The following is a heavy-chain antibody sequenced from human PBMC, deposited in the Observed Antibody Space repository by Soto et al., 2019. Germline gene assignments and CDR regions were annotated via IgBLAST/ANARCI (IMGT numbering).Heavy chain of an antibody. J-gene: IGHJ2*01. CDR1: GFTFSSFA. V-gene: IGHV3-23*01. CDR2: IRGNGGST. Sequence: PGGSLRLSCEVSGFTFSSFAKSWVRQAQGKGMEWVSAIRGNGGSTYHADSVTGRFTVSRDNSKNTLYLQMDVLRAEDTALYYCANSPDIVLPFDLWGRGTLVTVSS. D-gene: IGHD2-15*01. CDR3: ANSPDIVLPFDL.